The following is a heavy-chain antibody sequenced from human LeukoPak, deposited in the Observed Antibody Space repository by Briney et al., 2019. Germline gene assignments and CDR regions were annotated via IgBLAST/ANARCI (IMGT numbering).Heavy chain of an antibody. Sequence: ASVKVSCKASGYTLTGYHVHWVRQAPGQGLEWMGWINPNSGGTDYAQKFQGRVTMTRDTSISTAYMELSRLRSDDTAVYYCARDGGAYCGGDCYFADDYWGQGTLVTVSS. D-gene: IGHD2-21*02. CDR3: ARDGGAYCGGDCYFADDY. CDR2: INPNSGGT. J-gene: IGHJ4*02. CDR1: GYTLTGYH. V-gene: IGHV1-2*02.